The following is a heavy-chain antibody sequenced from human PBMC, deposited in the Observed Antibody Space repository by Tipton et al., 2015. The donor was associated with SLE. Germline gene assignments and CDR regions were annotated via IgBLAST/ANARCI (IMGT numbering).Heavy chain of an antibody. CDR1: GGSFSGYY. CDR2: INHSGST. J-gene: IGHJ6*02. CDR3: ARAPVAGTGYYGMDV. V-gene: IGHV4-34*01. D-gene: IGHD6-19*01. Sequence: TLSLTCAVYGGSFSGYYWSWIRQPPGKGLEWIGEINHSGSTNYNPSLKSRVTISVDTSKNQFSLKLSSVTAADTAVHYCARAPVAGTGYYGMDVWGQGTTVTVSS.